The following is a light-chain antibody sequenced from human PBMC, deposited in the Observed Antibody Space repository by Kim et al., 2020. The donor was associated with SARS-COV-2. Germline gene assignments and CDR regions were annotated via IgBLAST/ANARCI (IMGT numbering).Light chain of an antibody. CDR3: MQSVQLPVT. J-gene: IGKJ5*01. V-gene: IGKV2D-29*02. Sequence: PASISCKSSQRLLHSDGRTYLYWFVQKPGQSPQLLIYEVYNRFSGVPDRFSGSGSGTDFSLKISRVEAEDVGVYYCMQSVQLPVTFGQGTRLEIK. CDR1: QRLLHSDGRTY. CDR2: EVY.